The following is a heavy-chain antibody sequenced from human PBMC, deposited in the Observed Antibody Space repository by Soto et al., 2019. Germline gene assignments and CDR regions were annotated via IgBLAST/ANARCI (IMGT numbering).Heavy chain of an antibody. J-gene: IGHJ4*02. CDR1: GYTINSYA. CDR2: INAGNGNT. Sequence: SVKVCCKASGYTINSYAMHWARQAHGQRLEWMGWINAGNGNTKYSQKFQGRVTITRDTSASTAYMELSSLRSEDTAVYYCARDNGAMSIVVVPAAMDYWGQGTLVTVSS. D-gene: IGHD2-2*01. V-gene: IGHV1-3*01. CDR3: ARDNGAMSIVVVPAAMDY.